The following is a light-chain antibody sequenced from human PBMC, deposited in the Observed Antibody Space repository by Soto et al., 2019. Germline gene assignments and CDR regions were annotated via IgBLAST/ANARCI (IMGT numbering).Light chain of an antibody. CDR2: GAS. Sequence: EIVLTQSPGTLSLSPGERATLSCRASQSVSSSYLAWYQQKPGQAPRLLIYGASSRATGIPDRFSGSGSGTDFTLTISRLEPGDFAVYYCQQYGSSPPLTFGQGTRLEIK. V-gene: IGKV3-20*01. CDR1: QSVSSSY. CDR3: QQYGSSPPLT. J-gene: IGKJ5*01.